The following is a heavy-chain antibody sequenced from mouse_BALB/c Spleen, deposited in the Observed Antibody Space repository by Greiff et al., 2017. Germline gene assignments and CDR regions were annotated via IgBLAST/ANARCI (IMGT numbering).Heavy chain of an antibody. CDR2: ISSGGSYT. V-gene: IGHV5-6-4*01. Sequence: EVQGVESGGGLVKPGGSLKLSCAASGFTFSSYTMSWVRQTPEKRLEWVATISSGGSYTYYPDSVKGRFTISRDNAKNTLYLQMSSLKSEDTAMYYCTREAYYGSSNWYFDVWGAGTTVTVSS. CDR1: GFTFSSYT. CDR3: TREAYYGSSNWYFDV. D-gene: IGHD1-1*01. J-gene: IGHJ1*01.